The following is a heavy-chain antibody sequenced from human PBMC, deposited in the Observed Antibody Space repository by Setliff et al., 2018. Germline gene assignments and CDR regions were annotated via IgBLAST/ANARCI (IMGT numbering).Heavy chain of an antibody. CDR2: IHHSGST. D-gene: IGHD6-19*01. Sequence: PSETLSLTCAVYGGSFSSYYWNWIRQPPGKGLEWIGEIHHSGSTKYNPSLKSRVTISVDTSKNQFSLRLSSVTAADTAVYYCARLRKAVDGINFPRDMDVWGKGTTVTVSS. V-gene: IGHV4-34*01. CDR3: ARLRKAVDGINFPRDMDV. J-gene: IGHJ6*04. CDR1: GGSFSSYY.